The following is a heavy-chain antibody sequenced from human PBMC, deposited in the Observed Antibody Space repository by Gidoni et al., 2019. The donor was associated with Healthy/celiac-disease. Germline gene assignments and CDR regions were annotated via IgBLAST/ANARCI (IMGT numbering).Heavy chain of an antibody. CDR3: ARDNFFMVRGVIGFDP. J-gene: IGHJ5*02. V-gene: IGHV4-61*02. CDR2: IYTSGST. Sequence: QVQLQESGPGLVKPSQTLSLTCTVPGGSLSSGSYYWSWIRQPAGKGLEWIGRIYTSGSTNYNPSLKSRVTISVDTSKNQFSLKLSSVTAADTAVYYCARDNFFMVRGVIGFDPWGQGTLVTVSS. CDR1: GGSLSSGSYY. D-gene: IGHD3-10*01.